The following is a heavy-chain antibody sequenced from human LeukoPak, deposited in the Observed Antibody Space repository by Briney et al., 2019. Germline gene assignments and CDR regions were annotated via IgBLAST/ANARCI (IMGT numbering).Heavy chain of an antibody. CDR2: SSAYNGNT. D-gene: IGHD3-22*01. CDR3: ARGSYYDCSGYSGVRLFDY. J-gene: IGHJ4*02. Sequence: ASEKVSCKASGYTFTSYGISWVRQAPGQGLEWMGWSSAYNGNTNYAQKLQGRVTMTSDTSISTAYMDLSRLRSDDMAVYYCARGSYYDCSGYSGVRLFDYWGQGTLVTVSS. CDR1: GYTFTSYG. V-gene: IGHV1-18*03.